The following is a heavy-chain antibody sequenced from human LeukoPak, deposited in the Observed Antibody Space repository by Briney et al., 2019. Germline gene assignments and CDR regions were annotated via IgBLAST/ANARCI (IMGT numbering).Heavy chain of an antibody. Sequence: PSETLSLTCTVSGGSISSYYWSWIRQPPGKGLEWIGYIYYSGSTNYNPSLKSRVTISVDTSKNQFSLKLSSVTAADTAVYCCARDSDGYSGSSKYFDYWGQGTLVTVSS. J-gene: IGHJ4*02. CDR2: IYYSGST. V-gene: IGHV4-59*01. CDR3: ARDSDGYSGSSKYFDY. CDR1: GGSISSYY. D-gene: IGHD1-26*01.